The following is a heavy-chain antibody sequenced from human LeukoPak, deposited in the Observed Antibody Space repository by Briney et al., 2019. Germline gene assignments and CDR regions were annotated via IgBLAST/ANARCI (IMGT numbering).Heavy chain of an antibody. J-gene: IGHJ6*02. D-gene: IGHD1/OR15-1a*01. CDR1: GFTFSSYS. CDR2: ISSGGSTI. V-gene: IGHV3-48*01. CDR3: ARDDTGTDRNYYGMDV. Sequence: GGSLRLSCAASGFTFSSYSMNWVRQAPGKGLEWVSYISSGGSTIYYADSVKGRFTISRDNAKNSLYVQMNSLRAEDTAVYYCARDDTGTDRNYYGMDVWGQGTTVTVSS.